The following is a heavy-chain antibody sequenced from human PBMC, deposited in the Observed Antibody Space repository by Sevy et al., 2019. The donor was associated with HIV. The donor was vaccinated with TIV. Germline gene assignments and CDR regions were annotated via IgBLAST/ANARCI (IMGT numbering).Heavy chain of an antibody. D-gene: IGHD3-22*01. CDR2: IYSDGRT. Sequence: GGSLRLSCAASGLSVSDNYMNWVRQAPGKGLELVSVIYSDGRTNYPDSVKGRFSISRDNSKNTLYLHMKSLRPEDTAVYYCARDRYYDASGYYYYYYGMDVWGQGTTVTVSS. V-gene: IGHV3-66*01. J-gene: IGHJ6*02. CDR3: ARDRYYDASGYYYYYYGMDV. CDR1: GLSVSDNY.